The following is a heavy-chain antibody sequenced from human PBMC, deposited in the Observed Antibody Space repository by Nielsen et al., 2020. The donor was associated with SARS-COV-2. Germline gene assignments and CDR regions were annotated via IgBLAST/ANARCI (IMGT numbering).Heavy chain of an antibody. CDR2: ISYDGRNK. D-gene: IGHD2-2*01. V-gene: IGHV3-30*03. Sequence: GGSLRLSCVASGVPISNEWMHWVRQAPGKGLEWVAVISYDGRNKYYADSVKGRFTISRDNSKNTLYLQMNSLRAEDTAVYYCASDSNSYNYYYYYGMDVWGQGTTVTVSS. CDR1: GVPISNEW. J-gene: IGHJ6*02. CDR3: ASDSNSYNYYYYYGMDV.